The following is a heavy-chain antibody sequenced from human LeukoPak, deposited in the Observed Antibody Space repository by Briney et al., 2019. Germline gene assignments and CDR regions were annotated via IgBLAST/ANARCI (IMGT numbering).Heavy chain of an antibody. CDR1: GGSISSGGYY. CDR2: IYYSGST. D-gene: IGHD3-22*01. V-gene: IGHV4-31*03. J-gene: IGHJ3*02. CDR3: ASSYYDSSGHRVAFDI. Sequence: PSETLSLTCTVSGGSISSGGYYWSWIRQHPGKGLEWIGYIYYSGSTYYNPSLKSRVTISVDTSKNQFSLKLSSVTAVDTAVYYCASSYYDSSGHRVAFDIWGQGTMVTVSS.